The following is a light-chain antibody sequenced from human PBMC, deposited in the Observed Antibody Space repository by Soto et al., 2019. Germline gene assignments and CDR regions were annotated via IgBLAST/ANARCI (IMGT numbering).Light chain of an antibody. CDR1: QSISSY. CDR2: AES. Sequence: DIHMTQSPSSLSASVGDTVTITCRASQSISSYLNWYQQKPGKAPKLLIYAESSLQSGVPSRFSGSGSGTDFTLTISSLQPEDFATYYCQKSYSTPITFGQGTRLEIK. V-gene: IGKV1-39*01. J-gene: IGKJ5*01. CDR3: QKSYSTPIT.